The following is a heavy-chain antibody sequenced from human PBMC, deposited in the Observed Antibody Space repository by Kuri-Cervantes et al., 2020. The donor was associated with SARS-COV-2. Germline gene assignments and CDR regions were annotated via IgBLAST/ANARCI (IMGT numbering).Heavy chain of an antibody. Sequence: SVKVSCKASGGTFSNYGTSWVRQAPGQGLEWMGGITPSFGTTKYARKFQGRVTITADESTSTAYMELSSLRYEDTAVYYCTREGHSSGWDAEYFHHWGQGTLVTVSS. CDR1: GGTFSNYG. J-gene: IGHJ1*01. CDR3: TREGHSSGWDAEYFHH. CDR2: ITPSFGTT. V-gene: IGHV1-69*13. D-gene: IGHD6-19*01.